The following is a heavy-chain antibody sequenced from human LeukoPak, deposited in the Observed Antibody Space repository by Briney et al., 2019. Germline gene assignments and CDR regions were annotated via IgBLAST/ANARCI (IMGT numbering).Heavy chain of an antibody. CDR1: GFTFSRHG. Sequence: GGSLRLSCAASGFTFSRHGMHWVRQAPGKGLEWVAVIWYDGSNKYYADAVKGRFTISRDNSKNMLYLQMNSLRAEDTAVYYCARDIVSYYIDYWGQGTLVAVSS. CDR3: ARDIVSYYIDY. J-gene: IGHJ4*02. CDR2: IWYDGSNK. D-gene: IGHD2-2*02. V-gene: IGHV3-33*01.